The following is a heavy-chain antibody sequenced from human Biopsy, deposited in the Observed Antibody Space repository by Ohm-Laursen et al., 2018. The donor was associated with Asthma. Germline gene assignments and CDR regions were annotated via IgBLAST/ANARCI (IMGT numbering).Heavy chain of an antibody. J-gene: IGHJ4*02. CDR1: GFTFSSYA. V-gene: IGHV3-23*01. CDR3: ATFPYGDYLPLDY. CDR2: ISGSGGST. D-gene: IGHD4-17*01. Sequence: GSLRLSCAASGFTFSSYAMSWVRQAPGKGLEWVSAISGSGGSTYYADSVKGRFTISRDNSKNTLYLQMNSLRAEGTAVYYCATFPYGDYLPLDYWGQGTLVTVSS.